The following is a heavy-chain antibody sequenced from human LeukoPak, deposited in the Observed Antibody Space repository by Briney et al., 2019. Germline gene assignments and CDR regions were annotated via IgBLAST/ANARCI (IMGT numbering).Heavy chain of an antibody. V-gene: IGHV3-30*18. CDR3: AKDRYSYAFEYSDS. Sequence: GGSLRLSCATSGFPFSNYGMHWVRQAPGKGLDWVAVISNDGSKKYYADSVKGRFTISRDNSKNTLSLQVSSLRTEDTAVYYCAKDRYSYAFEYSDSWGQGTLVTVSS. J-gene: IGHJ4*02. CDR2: ISNDGSKK. D-gene: IGHD5-18*01. CDR1: GFPFSNYG.